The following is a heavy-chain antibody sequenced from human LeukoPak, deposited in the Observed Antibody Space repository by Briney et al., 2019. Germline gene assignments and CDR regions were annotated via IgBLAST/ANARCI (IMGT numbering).Heavy chain of an antibody. CDR1: GFLLTTGGVA. CDR2: IYGNDDK. D-gene: IGHD6-25*01. CDR3: AHRVSSGFDY. V-gene: IGHV2-5*01. J-gene: IGHJ4*02. Sequence: SGPTLVKPTQTLTLTCTFSGFLLTTGGVAVGWIRQPPGKPLEGFALIYGNDDKRYSPSLKSRLTISKDTSKNQVVLTMTNMDPVDTATYYCAHRVSSGFDYWGQGTLVTVSS.